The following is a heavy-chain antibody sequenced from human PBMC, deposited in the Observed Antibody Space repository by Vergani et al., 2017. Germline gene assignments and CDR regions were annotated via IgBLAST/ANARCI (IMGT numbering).Heavy chain of an antibody. D-gene: IGHD6-13*01. CDR1: GGSISSYY. V-gene: IGHV4-59*12. Sequence: QVQLQESGPGLVKPSETLSLTCTVSGGSISSYYWSWIRQPPGKGLEWIGYIYYSVSTNYNPSLKSRVTISVDTSKNQFSLKLSSVTAADTAVYYCARDQGEGIAAEAWFDPWGQGTLVTVSS. CDR3: ARDQGEGIAAEAWFDP. CDR2: IYYSVST. J-gene: IGHJ5*02.